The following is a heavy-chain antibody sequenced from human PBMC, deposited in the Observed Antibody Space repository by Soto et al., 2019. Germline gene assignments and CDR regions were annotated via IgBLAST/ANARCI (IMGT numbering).Heavy chain of an antibody. CDR2: ISSSSSYI. CDR1: GFTFSSYS. D-gene: IGHD2-21*02. CDR3: ARGLEGPRASPNPDPGDV. J-gene: IGHJ4*02. V-gene: IGHV3-21*01. Sequence: GSLRLSCAASGFTFSSYSMNWVRQAPGKGLEWVSSISSSSSYIYYADSVKGRFTISRDNAKNSLYLQMNSLRAEDTAVYYCARGLEGPRASPNPDPGDVWGQGTLVTVSS.